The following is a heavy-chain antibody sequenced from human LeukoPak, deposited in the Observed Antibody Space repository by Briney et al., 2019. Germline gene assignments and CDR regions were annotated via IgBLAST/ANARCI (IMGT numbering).Heavy chain of an antibody. CDR3: ARDHGADDPIDY. V-gene: IGHV3-33*01. Sequence: GGSLRLSCTASGFTFRSFGMHWVRQAPGKGLEWVAVIWHDGSNKDYADSVRGRFTISRDNSKNTVHLRMNSLRAEDTAVYYCARDHGADDPIDYWGQGTLVTVSS. D-gene: IGHD4/OR15-4a*01. J-gene: IGHJ4*02. CDR2: IWHDGSNK. CDR1: GFTFRSFG.